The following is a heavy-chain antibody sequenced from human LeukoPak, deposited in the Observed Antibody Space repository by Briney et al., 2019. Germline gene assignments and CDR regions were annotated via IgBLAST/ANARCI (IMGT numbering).Heavy chain of an antibody. CDR3: AREGEYSFGYFDY. Sequence: SVKVSCKASGGTFSSYAISWVRQAPGQGLELMGGIIPIFGTAYYAQKFQGRVTITADESTSTAYMELSSLRSEDTAVYYCAREGEYSFGYFDYWGQGTLVTVSS. CDR1: GGTFSSYA. V-gene: IGHV1-69*13. CDR2: IIPIFGTA. D-gene: IGHD5-18*01. J-gene: IGHJ4*02.